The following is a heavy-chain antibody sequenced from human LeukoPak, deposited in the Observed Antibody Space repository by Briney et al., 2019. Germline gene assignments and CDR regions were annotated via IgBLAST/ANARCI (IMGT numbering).Heavy chain of an antibody. D-gene: IGHD2-15*01. Sequence: GGSLRLSSVASGFTFSDYWMHWVRQDPGKGLVWLSRINSEGSSVSYADSAKGRITISRDNAKNTLYLQMSSLREEDTAVYFCARAGWDLLPPYYYYGLDVWGQGTTVTVSS. CDR2: INSEGSSV. CDR1: GFTFSDYW. CDR3: ARAGWDLLPPYYYYGLDV. V-gene: IGHV3-74*01. J-gene: IGHJ6*02.